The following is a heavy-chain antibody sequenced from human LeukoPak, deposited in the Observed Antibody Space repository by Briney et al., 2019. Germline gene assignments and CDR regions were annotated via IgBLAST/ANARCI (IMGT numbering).Heavy chain of an antibody. CDR2: IYTSGST. Sequence: SETLSLTCAIYGGPFSGYYWSWIRQPAGKGLEWIGRIYTSGSTNYNPSLKSRVTISVDTSKKQVSLKLSSVTAADTAVYYCARAQNYYDSSGYFDAFDIWGQGTMVTVSS. CDR3: ARAQNYYDSSGYFDAFDI. V-gene: IGHV4-59*10. D-gene: IGHD3-22*01. CDR1: GGPFSGYY. J-gene: IGHJ3*02.